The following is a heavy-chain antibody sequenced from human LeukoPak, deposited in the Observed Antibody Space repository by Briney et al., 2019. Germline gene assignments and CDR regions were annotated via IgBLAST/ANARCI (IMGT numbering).Heavy chain of an antibody. CDR3: AGVLRFLEWLPHYYYYYMDV. CDR1: GFTFSSYS. J-gene: IGHJ6*03. Sequence: GGSLRLSCAASGFTFSSYSMNWVRQAPGKGLEWVSYISSSSSTIYYADSVKGRFTISRDNAKNSLYLQMNSLRAEDTAVYYCAGVLRFLEWLPHYYYYYMDVWGKGTTVTVSS. V-gene: IGHV3-48*01. CDR2: ISSSSSTI. D-gene: IGHD3-3*01.